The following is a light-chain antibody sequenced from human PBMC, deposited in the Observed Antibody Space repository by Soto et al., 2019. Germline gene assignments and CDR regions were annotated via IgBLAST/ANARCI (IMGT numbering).Light chain of an antibody. CDR3: SSYTCSSTLYV. CDR1: SSDIGGYNY. CDR2: EVS. V-gene: IGLV2-14*01. Sequence: QSALTQPASVSGSPGQSITISCTGTSSDIGGYNYVSWYQQHPGKVPKLMIFEVSNRPSGVSYRFSGSKSGNTASLTISGLQAEDEADYYCSSYTCSSTLYVFGPGTKVTVL. J-gene: IGLJ1*01.